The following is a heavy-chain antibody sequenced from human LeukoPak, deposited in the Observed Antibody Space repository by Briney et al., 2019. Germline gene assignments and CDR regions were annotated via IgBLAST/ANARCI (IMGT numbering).Heavy chain of an antibody. CDR3: AKALGLWVGELLPPSDY. CDR2: ISGSGGST. V-gene: IGHV3-23*01. J-gene: IGHJ4*02. CDR1: GYTFSRYA. Sequence: PGGCLRLSCAASGYTFSRYAMSWVRQAPGKGLEWVSAISGSGGSTYYADSVKGRFTISRDNSKNTLYLQMNSLRAEDTAVYYCAKALGLWVGELLPPSDYWGQGALVTVSS. D-gene: IGHD3-10*01.